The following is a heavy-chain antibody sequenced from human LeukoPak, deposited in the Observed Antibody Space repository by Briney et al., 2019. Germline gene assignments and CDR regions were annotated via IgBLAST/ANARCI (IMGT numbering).Heavy chain of an antibody. J-gene: IGHJ6*04. CDR1: GGTFSSYA. Sequence: GPSVKVPCKASGGTFSSYAISWVRQAPGQGLEWMGGIIPIFGTANYAQKFQGRVTITADKSTSTAYMELSSLRSEDTAVYYCARDIEGSGGYCSGGSCFYGMDVWGKRTTVTVSS. D-gene: IGHD2-15*01. V-gene: IGHV1-69*06. CDR2: IIPIFGTA. CDR3: ARDIEGSGGYCSGGSCFYGMDV.